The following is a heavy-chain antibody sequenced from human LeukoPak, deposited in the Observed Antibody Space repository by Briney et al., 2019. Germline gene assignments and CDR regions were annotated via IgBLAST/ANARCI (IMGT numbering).Heavy chain of an antibody. V-gene: IGHV1-69*05. Sequence: SVKVSCKASGGTFSSYAISWVRQARGQGLEWMGGIIPIFGTANYAQKFQGRVTITTDESTSTAYMELSSLGSEDTAVYYCARVSDDAFDIWGQGTMVTVSS. J-gene: IGHJ3*02. CDR2: IIPIFGTA. CDR3: ARVSDDAFDI. D-gene: IGHD3-10*01. CDR1: GGTFSSYA.